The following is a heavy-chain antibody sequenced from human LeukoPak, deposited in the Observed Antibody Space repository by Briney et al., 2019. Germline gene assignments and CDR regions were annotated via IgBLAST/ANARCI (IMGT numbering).Heavy chain of an antibody. V-gene: IGHV3-48*01. J-gene: IGHJ3*02. CDR2: ISSSSGSI. D-gene: IGHD2-21*01. CDR3: ARNRLRGGDI. CDR1: GFTFSSYG. Sequence: GGSLRLSCVASGFTFSSYGMNWVRQAPGKGLEWVSYISSSSGSIYYAVSVKGRFTISRDNAMNSLYLQMNSLRAEDTAVYYCARNRLRGGDIWGQGTMVTVSS.